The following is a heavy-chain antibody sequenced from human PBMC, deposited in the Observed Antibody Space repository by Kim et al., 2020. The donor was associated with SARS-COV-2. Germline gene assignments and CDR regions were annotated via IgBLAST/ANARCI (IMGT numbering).Heavy chain of an antibody. D-gene: IGHD1-20*01. CDR2: ISYDGSNK. J-gene: IGHJ4*02. Sequence: GGSLRLSCAASGFTFSSYAMHWVRQAPGKGLEWVAVISYDGSNKYYVDSVKGRFTIPRDNSKNTLYLQMNSLRAEDTAVYYCASGITGTTSFDYWGQGTLVTVSS. V-gene: IGHV3-30*04. CDR3: ASGITGTTSFDY. CDR1: GFTFSSYA.